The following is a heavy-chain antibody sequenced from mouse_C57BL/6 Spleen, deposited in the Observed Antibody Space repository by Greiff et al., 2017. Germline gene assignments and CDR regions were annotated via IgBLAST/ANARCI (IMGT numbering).Heavy chain of an antibody. V-gene: IGHV1-59*01. J-gene: IGHJ2*01. CDR1: GYTFTSYW. CDR3: ARGSSYVTLSDY. D-gene: IGHD1-1*01. Sequence: QVQLQQPGAELVRPGTSVKLSCKASGYTFTSYWMHWVKQRPGQGLEWIGVIDPSDSYTNYNQKFKGKATLTVDTSSSTAYMQLRSLTSEDSAVYYCARGSSYVTLSDYWGQGTTLTVSS. CDR2: IDPSDSYT.